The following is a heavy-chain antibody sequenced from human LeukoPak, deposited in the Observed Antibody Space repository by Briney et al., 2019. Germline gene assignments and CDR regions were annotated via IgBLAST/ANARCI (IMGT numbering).Heavy chain of an antibody. CDR2: IDWDDDK. CDR3: ARSQGRYNWFDP. V-gene: IGHV2-70*11. D-gene: IGHD1-14*01. J-gene: IGHJ5*02. Sequence: SGPALVKPPQTLTLTCTFSGFSLSTSGMCVSWIRQPPGKALEWLARIDWDDDKYYSTSLKTRLTISKDTSKNQVVLTMTDMDPVDTATYYCARSQGRYNWFDPWGQGTLVTVSS. CDR1: GFSLSTSGMC.